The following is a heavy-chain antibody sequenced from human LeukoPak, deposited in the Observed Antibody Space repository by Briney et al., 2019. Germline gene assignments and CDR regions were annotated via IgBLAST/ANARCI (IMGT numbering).Heavy chain of an antibody. D-gene: IGHD6-13*01. CDR2: IIPIFGTA. CDR3: ARAAQQLVLLPSYYFDY. V-gene: IGHV1-69*05. CDR1: GGTFSSYA. J-gene: IGHJ4*02. Sequence: SVKVSCKASGGTFSSYAISWARQAPGQGLEWMGGIIPIFGTANYAQKFQGRVTITTDESTSTAYMELSSLRSEDTAVYYCARAAQQLVLLPSYYFDYWGQGTLVTVSS.